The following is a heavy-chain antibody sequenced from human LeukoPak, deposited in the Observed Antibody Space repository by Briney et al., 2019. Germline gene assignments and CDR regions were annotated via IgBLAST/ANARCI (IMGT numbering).Heavy chain of an antibody. J-gene: IGHJ2*01. CDR3: AAEGYDSSGYYYPSWYFDL. Sequence: SVKVSCKASGFTFTSSAMQWVRQARGQRLEWIGWIVVGSGNTNYAQKFQERVTITRDMSTSTAYMELSSLRSEDTAVYYCAAEGYDSSGYYYPSWYFDLWGRGTLVTVSS. V-gene: IGHV1-58*02. CDR2: IVVGSGNT. CDR1: GFTFTSSA. D-gene: IGHD3-22*01.